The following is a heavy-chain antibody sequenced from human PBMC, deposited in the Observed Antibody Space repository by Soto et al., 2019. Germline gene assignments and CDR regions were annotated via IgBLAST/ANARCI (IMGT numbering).Heavy chain of an antibody. D-gene: IGHD3-10*02. CDR3: ARMFDAFDF. CDR2: IFWNDDK. CDR1: GFSLTTNGVG. V-gene: IGHV2-5*01. J-gene: IGHJ3*01. Sequence: QITVKESGPTLVKPTQTLTLTCTFSGFSLTTNGVGVGWIRQPPGQALEWLALIFWNDDKRYSPSLKNKLTISKDTSKNQVVLTMTNLDPVDTATYYCARMFDAFDFWGQGTMVTVSS.